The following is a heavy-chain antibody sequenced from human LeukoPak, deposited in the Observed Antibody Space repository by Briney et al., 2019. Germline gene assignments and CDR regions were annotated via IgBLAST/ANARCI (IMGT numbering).Heavy chain of an antibody. CDR3: AAAYGGNFLGDY. V-gene: IGHV1-3*01. CDR2: INAGNGNT. J-gene: IGHJ4*02. CDR1: GFTFISYA. Sequence: GASVKVSCKASGFTFISYAMHWVRQAPGQRLEWMGWINAGNGNTKYSQKFQGRVTITRDTSASTAYMELSSLRSEDTAVYYCAAAYGGNFLGDYWGQGTLVTVSS. D-gene: IGHD4-23*01.